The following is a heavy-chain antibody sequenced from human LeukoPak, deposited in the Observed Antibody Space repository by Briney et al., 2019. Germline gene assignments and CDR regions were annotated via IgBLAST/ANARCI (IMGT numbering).Heavy chain of an antibody. Sequence: SSETLSLTCTVSGGSISSKTYYWGWIRQPPGKGLEWIGYIYYSGSTNYNPSLKSRVTISVDTSKNQFSLKLSSVTAADTAVYYCARDPIVPATLRLDAFNVWGHGTLVTVSS. CDR1: GGSISSKTYY. CDR3: ARDPIVPATLRLDAFNV. V-gene: IGHV4-61*01. J-gene: IGHJ3*01. D-gene: IGHD1-26*01. CDR2: IYYSGST.